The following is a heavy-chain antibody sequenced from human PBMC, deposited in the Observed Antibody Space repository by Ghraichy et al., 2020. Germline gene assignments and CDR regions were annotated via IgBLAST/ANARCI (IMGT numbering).Heavy chain of an antibody. CDR3: ARDLVLRYFDWRKKPGY. CDR1: GYTFTGYY. J-gene: IGHJ4*02. Sequence: ASVKVSCKASGYTFTGYYMHWVRQAPGQGLEWMGWINPNSGGTNYAQKFQGRVTMTRDTSISTAYMELSRLRSDDTAVYYCARDLVLRYFDWRKKPGYWGQGTLVTVSS. D-gene: IGHD3-9*01. CDR2: INPNSGGT. V-gene: IGHV1-2*02.